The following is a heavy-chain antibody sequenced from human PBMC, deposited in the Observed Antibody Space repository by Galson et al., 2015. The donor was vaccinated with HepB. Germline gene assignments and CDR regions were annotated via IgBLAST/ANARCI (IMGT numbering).Heavy chain of an antibody. V-gene: IGHV3-20*04. CDR2: INWNGGST. CDR3: ARRGIAAAGGDY. J-gene: IGHJ4*02. Sequence: SLRLSCAASGFTFDDYGMSWVRQAPGKGLEWVSGINWNGGSTGYADSVKGRFTISRDNAKNSLYLQMNSLRAEDTALYYCARRGIAAAGGDYWGQGTLVTVSS. CDR1: GFTFDDYG. D-gene: IGHD6-13*01.